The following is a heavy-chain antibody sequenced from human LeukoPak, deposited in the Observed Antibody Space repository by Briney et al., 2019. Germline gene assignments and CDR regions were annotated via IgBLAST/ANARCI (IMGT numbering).Heavy chain of an antibody. J-gene: IGHJ4*02. V-gene: IGHV3-48*03. D-gene: IGHD3-16*01. Sequence: PGGSLRLSCAASGFTFSLYEMNWVRQAPGKGLEWVSYISGSGSTIYYADSVKGRFTISRDNAKNSLFLQVNSLRAEDTAVYYCSRDSEYYGLDHWGQGTLVTVSS. CDR1: GFTFSLYE. CDR3: SRDSEYYGLDH. CDR2: ISGSGSTI.